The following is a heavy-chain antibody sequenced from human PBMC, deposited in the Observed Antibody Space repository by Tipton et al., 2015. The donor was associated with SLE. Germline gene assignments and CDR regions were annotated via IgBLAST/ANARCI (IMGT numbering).Heavy chain of an antibody. CDR3: ARDYLEGVAARAGFF. J-gene: IGHJ4*02. Sequence: SLRLSCAASGFTFSSYGMHWVRQAPGKGLVWVSRINSDGSSTSYADSVKGRFTISRDNSKNTLYLQMNSLRAEDTAVYYCARDYLEGVAARAGFFRGQGTLVTVSS. CDR1: GFTFSSYG. D-gene: IGHD6-6*01. CDR2: INSDGSST. V-gene: IGHV3-74*01.